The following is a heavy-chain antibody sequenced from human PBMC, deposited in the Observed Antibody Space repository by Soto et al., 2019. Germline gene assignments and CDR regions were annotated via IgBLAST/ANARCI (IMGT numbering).Heavy chain of an antibody. CDR1: GGSISSYY. V-gene: IGHV4-59*01. CDR2: IYYSAST. D-gene: IGHD4-17*01. J-gene: IGHJ4*02. CDR3: ARIYGDYDNYFDY. Sequence: PSQTLPLTCTVSGGSISSYYWSFIRQPPGKGLEWIGYIYYSASTNYNPSLKIRVTISVDTSKNQFSLKLSSVTAADTAVYYCARIYGDYDNYFDYWGQGTMVAVSS.